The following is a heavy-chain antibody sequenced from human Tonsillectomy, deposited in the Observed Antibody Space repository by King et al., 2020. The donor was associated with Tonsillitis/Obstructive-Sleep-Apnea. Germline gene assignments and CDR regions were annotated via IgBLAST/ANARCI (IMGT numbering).Heavy chain of an antibody. CDR2: ISSSGSTI. V-gene: IGHV3-48*03. D-gene: IGHD3-3*02. CDR3: ARVLHFWSSDY. CDR1: GFTFSSYE. J-gene: IGHJ4*02. Sequence: VQLVESGGGLVQPGGSLRLSCAASGFTFSSYEMNWVRQAPGKGLEWVSYISSSGSTIYYADSVKGRFTISRDKAKNSLYLQMNSLRAEDTAVYYCARVLHFWSSDYWGQGTLVTVSS.